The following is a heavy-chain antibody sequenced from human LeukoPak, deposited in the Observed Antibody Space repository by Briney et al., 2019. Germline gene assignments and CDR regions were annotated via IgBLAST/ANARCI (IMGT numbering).Heavy chain of an antibody. CDR1: GCSISSYY. Sequence: SETLSLTCTVSGCSISSYYWSWIRQPPGKGLEWIGYIYYSGSTNYNPSLKSRVTISVDTSKNQFSLKLSSVTAADTAVYYCARHPPQLTRWLPSGYFDYWGQGTLVTVSS. CDR2: IYYSGST. D-gene: IGHD4-23*01. J-gene: IGHJ4*02. V-gene: IGHV4-59*08. CDR3: ARHPPQLTRWLPSGYFDY.